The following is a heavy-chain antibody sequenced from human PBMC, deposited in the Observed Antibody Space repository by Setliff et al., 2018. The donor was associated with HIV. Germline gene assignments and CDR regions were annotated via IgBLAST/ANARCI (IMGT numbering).Heavy chain of an antibody. CDR3: AGSESSGYSLPYTRFDA. CDR1: GFTFSDYY. CDR2: ISSSGSTI. D-gene: IGHD3-22*01. V-gene: IGHV3-11*01. Sequence: GGSLRLSCAASGFTFSDYYMSWIRQGPGKGLEWVSYISSSGSTIYYADSVKGRFTISRDNAKNSLYLQLNSLRAEDTAVYYCAGSESSGYSLPYTRFDAWGQGTLVTVSS. J-gene: IGHJ5*02.